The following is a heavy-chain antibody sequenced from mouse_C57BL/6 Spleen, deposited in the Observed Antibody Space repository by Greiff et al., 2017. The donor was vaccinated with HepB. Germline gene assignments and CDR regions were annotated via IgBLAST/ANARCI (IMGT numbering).Heavy chain of an antibody. CDR1: GYAFSSYW. D-gene: IGHD2-3*01. J-gene: IGHJ1*03. CDR2: IYPGDGDT. Sequence: QVQLQQSGAELVKPGASVKISCKASGYAFSSYWMNWVKQRPGKGLEWIGQIYPGDGDTNYNGKFKGKATLTADKSSSTAYMQLSSLTSEDSAVYFCARGRGIYDGYYEHFDVWGTGTTVTVSS. V-gene: IGHV1-80*01. CDR3: ARGRGIYDGYYEHFDV.